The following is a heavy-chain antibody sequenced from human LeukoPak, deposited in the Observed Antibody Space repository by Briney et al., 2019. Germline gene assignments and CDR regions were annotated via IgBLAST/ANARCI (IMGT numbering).Heavy chain of an antibody. V-gene: IGHV3-7*03. CDR1: GFTVSSSY. Sequence: PGESLRLSCAVSGFTVSSSYMSWVRQAPGKGLEWVANINQDGSEKYYVDSVKGRFTISRDNAKNSLFLQMNSLRAEDTAVYYCARGVDCSSTSCSIPDYWGQGTLVTVSS. J-gene: IGHJ4*02. CDR2: INQDGSEK. D-gene: IGHD2-2*01. CDR3: ARGVDCSSTSCSIPDY.